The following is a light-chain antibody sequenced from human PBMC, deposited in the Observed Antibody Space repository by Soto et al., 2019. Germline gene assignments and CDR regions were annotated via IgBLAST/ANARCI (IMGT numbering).Light chain of an antibody. V-gene: IGKV1-39*01. CDR3: QQSYSSPFT. CDR2: AAS. J-gene: IGKJ3*01. Sequence: DIQMTQSPSSLSASVGDRVTITCRESQSISSYLNWYQQKPGKAPNLLIYAASSLQSGVPSKFSGSGSGTDFTLTISSRQPEDFATYYCQQSYSSPFTFGPGTKVDIK. CDR1: QSISSY.